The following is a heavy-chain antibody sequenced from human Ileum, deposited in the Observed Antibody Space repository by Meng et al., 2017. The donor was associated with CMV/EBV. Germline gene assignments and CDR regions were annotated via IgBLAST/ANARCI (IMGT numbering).Heavy chain of an antibody. Sequence: HVQLPGSGPGPVKPSQTLSLTCTVSGDSLSTGDYYWSWTRQPPGKGPEWIGYIYYSGSTLYNPSLKSPVTISLDKSKNQFSLRLRSVTAADTAVYFCAREGGGWYFDSWGQGTLVTVSS. CDR1: GDSLSTGDYY. CDR2: IYYSGST. J-gene: IGHJ4*02. V-gene: IGHV4-30-4*01. D-gene: IGHD6-19*01. CDR3: AREGGGWYFDS.